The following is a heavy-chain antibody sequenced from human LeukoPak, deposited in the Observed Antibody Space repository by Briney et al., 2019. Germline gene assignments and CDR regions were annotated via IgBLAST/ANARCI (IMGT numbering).Heavy chain of an antibody. V-gene: IGHV1-46*01. CDR1: GYTFTSYY. CDR3: ARVYYYYDSSGILTLYFDY. Sequence: ASVKVSCKASGYTFTSYYIHWVRQAPGEGLEWMGRINPSGGYTTYAQNFQGRVTMNRDTSTSTAYMELSRLRSDDTAVYYCARVYYYYDSSGILTLYFDYWGQGTLVTVSS. CDR2: INPSGGYT. D-gene: IGHD3-22*01. J-gene: IGHJ4*02.